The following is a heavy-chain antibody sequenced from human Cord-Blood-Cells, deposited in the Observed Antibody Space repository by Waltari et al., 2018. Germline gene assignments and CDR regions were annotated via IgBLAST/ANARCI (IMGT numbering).Heavy chain of an antibody. CDR3: ARLRDNRFVDY. D-gene: IGHD1-1*01. CDR1: GGSIHSSSYY. V-gene: IGHV4-39*01. CDR2: IYYSGCT. Sequence: QLQLQESGPGLVTPSETLSLTCTVSGGSIHSSSYYWGWIRRSPGQGLEWIGSIYYSGCTYYTPALKGRVTISVDTSKNQFSLKLSSVTAADTAVYYGARLRDNRFVDYWGQGTLVTVSS. J-gene: IGHJ4*02.